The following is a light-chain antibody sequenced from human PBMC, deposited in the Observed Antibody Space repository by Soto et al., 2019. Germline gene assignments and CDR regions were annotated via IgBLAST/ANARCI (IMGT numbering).Light chain of an antibody. Sequence: QSVLTQPPSVSGAPGQRVTISCTGSSSNTGAGYDVHWYKQFPGTAPKLLIYDNNNRPSGVPGRFSGSKSGTSASLAITGLQVEDEANYYCQSYDSSLSGFVFGTGTKLTVL. CDR3: QSYDSSLSGFV. CDR2: DNN. CDR1: SSNTGAGYD. V-gene: IGLV1-40*01. J-gene: IGLJ1*01.